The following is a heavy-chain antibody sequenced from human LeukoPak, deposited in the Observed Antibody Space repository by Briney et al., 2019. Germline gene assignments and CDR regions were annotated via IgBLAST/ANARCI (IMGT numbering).Heavy chain of an antibody. J-gene: IGHJ4*02. CDR3: ARDDSGSPDY. CDR1: GFTFSSYS. CDR2: IWYDGSNK. Sequence: GGSLRLSCAASGFTFSSYSMNWVRQAPGKGLEWVAVIWYDGSNKYYADSVKGRFTISRDNSKNTLYLQMNSLRAEDTAVYYCARDDSGSPDYWGQGTLVTVSS. D-gene: IGHD1-26*01. V-gene: IGHV3-33*08.